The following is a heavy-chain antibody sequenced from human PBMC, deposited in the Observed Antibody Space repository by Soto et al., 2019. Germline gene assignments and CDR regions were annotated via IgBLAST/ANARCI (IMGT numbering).Heavy chain of an antibody. Sequence: QVQLVQSGSEVKKPGASVKVSCKASGYTFTNYGMSWVRQAPGQGLEWMGWISAYNGNTNHAQNFQGRVTMTTDTSTNTAYMELRSLRSDDTAVYYCARCYCSVGSCYSCWHFDLWVRGALVTVSS. CDR2: ISAYNGNT. D-gene: IGHD2-15*01. CDR1: GYTFTNYG. CDR3: ARCYCSVGSCYSCWHFDL. V-gene: IGHV1-18*01. J-gene: IGHJ2*01.